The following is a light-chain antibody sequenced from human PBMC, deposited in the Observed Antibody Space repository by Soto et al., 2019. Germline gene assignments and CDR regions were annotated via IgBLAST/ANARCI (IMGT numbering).Light chain of an antibody. Sequence: SSELTQPPSVSVSPGQTARITCGGNNIGSKSVHWYQQKPGQAPVLVIYYDSDRPSGIPERFSGSNSGNTATLTISRVEAGDEADYYCQVWDSSSDHHVVFGGGTKVTVL. CDR1: NIGSKS. CDR2: YDS. V-gene: IGLV3-21*04. CDR3: QVWDSSSDHHVV. J-gene: IGLJ2*01.